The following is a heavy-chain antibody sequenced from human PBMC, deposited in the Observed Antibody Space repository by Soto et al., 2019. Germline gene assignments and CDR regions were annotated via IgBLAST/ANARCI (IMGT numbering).Heavy chain of an antibody. CDR1: GYTFSTYG. V-gene: IGHV1-18*01. Sequence: ASVKVSCKASGYTFSTYGITWVRQAPGQGLEWMGWISAYNGNTNYAQKLQGRLTMTTDTSTSTAYMELRSLRSDDTAVYYCARGFTQSTVTPIRYWGQGTLVTVSS. CDR2: ISAYNGNT. J-gene: IGHJ4*02. CDR3: ARGFTQSTVTPIRY. D-gene: IGHD4-17*01.